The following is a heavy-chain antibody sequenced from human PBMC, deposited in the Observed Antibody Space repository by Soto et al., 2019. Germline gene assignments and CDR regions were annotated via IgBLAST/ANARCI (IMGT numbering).Heavy chain of an antibody. J-gene: IGHJ4*02. V-gene: IGHV3-11*01. Sequence: QVQLAESGGGLVKPGGSLRLSCAASGFTFSDYHMSWIRQAPGKGLEWVAYISSSGSTTYYADSVKGRFTISRDNAQKSLYVQMTRLRVDDTAVYYCASVEYYHYSSGWAFDTWGQGTLVTVSP. CDR2: ISSSGSTT. CDR3: ASVEYYHYSSGWAFDT. D-gene: IGHD3-22*01. CDR1: GFTFSDYH.